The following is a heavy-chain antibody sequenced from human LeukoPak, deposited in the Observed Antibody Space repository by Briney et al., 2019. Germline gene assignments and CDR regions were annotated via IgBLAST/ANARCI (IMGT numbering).Heavy chain of an antibody. CDR2: IIPIFGTA. V-gene: IGHV1-69*06. Sequence: ASVKVSCKASGGTFSSYAISWVRQAPGQGLKWMGGIIPIFGTANYAQKFQGRVTITADKSTSTAYMELSSLRSEDTAVYYCARGRGGKYCSGGSCYSYDYYYYYMDVWGKGTTVTVSS. J-gene: IGHJ6*03. CDR3: ARGRGGKYCSGGSCYSYDYYYYYMDV. CDR1: GGTFSSYA. D-gene: IGHD2-15*01.